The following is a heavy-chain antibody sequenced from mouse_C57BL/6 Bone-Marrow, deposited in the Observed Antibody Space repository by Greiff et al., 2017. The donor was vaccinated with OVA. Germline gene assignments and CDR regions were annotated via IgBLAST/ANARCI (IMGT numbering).Heavy chain of an antibody. D-gene: IGHD1-1*01. V-gene: IGHV1-61*01. CDR2: IYPSDSET. J-gene: IGHJ1*03. Sequence: QVQLQQPGAELVRPGSSVKLSCKASGYTFTSYWMDWVKQRPGQGLEWIGNIYPSDSETPYTQKFKDKATLTVDKSSSTAYMQLSSLTSEDSAVYYCARAPLLLRWYFDVWGTGTTVTVSS. CDR1: GYTFTSYW. CDR3: ARAPLLLRWYFDV.